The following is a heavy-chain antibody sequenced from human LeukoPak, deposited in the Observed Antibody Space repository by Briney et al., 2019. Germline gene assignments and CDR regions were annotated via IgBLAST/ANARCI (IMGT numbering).Heavy chain of an antibody. CDR3: ARGDGYVFAWFAP. J-gene: IGHJ5*02. Sequence: SETLSLTCTVSGGSISSSTYYWGWIRQPPGKGLEWIGTIHYTGSTYYNPSLKSRVTISVDKSKNQFSLKLSSVTATDTAVYYCARGDGYVFAWFAPWGQGTLVTASS. CDR2: IHYTGST. D-gene: IGHD5-24*01. CDR1: GGSISSSTYY. V-gene: IGHV4-39*01.